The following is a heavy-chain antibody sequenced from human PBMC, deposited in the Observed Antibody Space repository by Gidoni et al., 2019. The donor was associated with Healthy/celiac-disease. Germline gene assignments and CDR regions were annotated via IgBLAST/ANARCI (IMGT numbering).Heavy chain of an antibody. CDR1: GFPVSSNY. J-gene: IGHJ5*02. D-gene: IGHD6-6*01. CDR2: IYSGGST. CDR3: AREIAARPSWFDP. Sequence: EVQLVESGGGLIQPGGSLRLSCAASGFPVSSNYMSWVRQAPGKGLEWVSVIYSGGSTYYADSVKGRFTISRDNSKNTLYLQMNSLRAEDTAVYYCAREIAARPSWFDPWGQGTLVTVSS. V-gene: IGHV3-53*01.